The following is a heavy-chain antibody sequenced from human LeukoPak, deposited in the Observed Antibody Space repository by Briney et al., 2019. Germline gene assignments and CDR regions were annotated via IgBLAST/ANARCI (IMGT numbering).Heavy chain of an antibody. CDR3: VRAVAATRIDF. CDR2: VYSSGST. V-gene: IGHV4-59*01. Sequence: SETLSLTCTVSGGSISSYYWSWLRQPPGKGLEWIGYVYSSGSTNYNPSLKSRVTISVDTSKSQFSLKVNSVTAADTAVYYCVRAVAATRIDFWGQGTLVTVSS. J-gene: IGHJ4*02. D-gene: IGHD6-19*01. CDR1: GGSISSYY.